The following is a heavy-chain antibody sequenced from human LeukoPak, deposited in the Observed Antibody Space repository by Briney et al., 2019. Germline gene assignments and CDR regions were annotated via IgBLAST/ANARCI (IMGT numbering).Heavy chain of an antibody. Sequence: GGSLRLSRSAPGVTRSSKHMSLVRQAPGKGLEWVSGIFSGGSTYYADSVKGRFTISRDNSKNTLYLQMNSLRAEDTAVYYCARVVGYCSSTSCYTGRYYYMDVWGKGTTVTVSS. CDR3: ARVVGYCSSTSCYTGRYYYMDV. V-gene: IGHV3-53*01. D-gene: IGHD2-2*02. CDR1: GVTRSSKH. J-gene: IGHJ6*03. CDR2: IFSGGST.